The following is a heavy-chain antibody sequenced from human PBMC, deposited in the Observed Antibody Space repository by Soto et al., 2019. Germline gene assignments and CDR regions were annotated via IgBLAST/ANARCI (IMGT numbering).Heavy chain of an antibody. CDR2: ISSNGGST. CDR3: VKDSYDFYFGLDV. D-gene: IGHD3-3*01. V-gene: IGHV3-64D*08. J-gene: IGHJ6*02. Sequence: PGGSLRLSCSASGFTFSNYAMHWVRQAPGKGLEHVSAISSNGGSTHYADSVKGRFTISRDNSKNTLYLQMSSLRAEDTAVYYCVKDSYDFYFGLDVWGQGTTVTVSS. CDR1: GFTFSNYA.